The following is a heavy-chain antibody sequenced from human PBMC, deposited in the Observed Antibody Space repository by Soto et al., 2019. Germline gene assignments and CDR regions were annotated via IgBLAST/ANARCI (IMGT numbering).Heavy chain of an antibody. D-gene: IGHD5-18*01. CDR1: GYTFTSYA. J-gene: IGHJ4*02. CDR3: ARVPKGQLWTFDY. Sequence: AASVKVSCKASGYTFTSYAMHWVRQAPGQRLERMGWINAGNGNTKYSQKFPGRVTITRDTSASTAYMELSSLRSEDTAVYYCARVPKGQLWTFDYWGQGTLVTVSS. V-gene: IGHV1-3*01. CDR2: INAGNGNT.